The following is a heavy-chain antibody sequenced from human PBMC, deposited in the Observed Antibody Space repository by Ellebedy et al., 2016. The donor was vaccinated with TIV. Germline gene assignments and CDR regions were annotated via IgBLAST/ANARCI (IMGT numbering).Heavy chain of an antibody. V-gene: IGHV3-23*01. D-gene: IGHD3-9*01. CDR3: ATLRGYDILTGYLPRYFDL. Sequence: GKSLKISXAASGFTFSSYAMSWVRQAPGKGLEWVSAISGSGGSTYYADSVKGRFTISRDNSKNTLYLQMNSLRAEDTAVYYCATLRGYDILTGYLPRYFDLWGRGTLVTVFS. J-gene: IGHJ2*01. CDR1: GFTFSSYA. CDR2: ISGSGGST.